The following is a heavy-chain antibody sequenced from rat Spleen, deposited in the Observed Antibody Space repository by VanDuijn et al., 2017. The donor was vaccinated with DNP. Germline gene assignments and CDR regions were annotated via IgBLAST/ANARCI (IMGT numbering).Heavy chain of an antibody. D-gene: IGHD1-4*01. Sequence: EVQLVESGGGLVQPGRSLKLSCAASGFTFSNYYMAWVRQAPKKGLEWVAAISPSGSRTLYPDSMRGRFTISRDNAKSTLYLQMDSLRSEDTATYYCTTDRGYWGQGVMVTVSS. CDR3: TTDRGY. J-gene: IGHJ2*01. V-gene: IGHV5-27*01. CDR2: ISPSGSRT. CDR1: GFTFSNYY.